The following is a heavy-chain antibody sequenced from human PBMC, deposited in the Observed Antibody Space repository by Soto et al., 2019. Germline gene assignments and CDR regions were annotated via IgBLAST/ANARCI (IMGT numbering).Heavy chain of an antibody. CDR3: YYDGSGSYLDY. V-gene: IGHV1-69*12. D-gene: IGHD3-10*01. CDR1: GGTFSSYA. J-gene: IGHJ4*02. Sequence: QVQLVQSGAEVKKPGSSVKVSFKASGGTFSSYAISWVRQAPGQGLEWMGGIIPIFGTANYAQQFQGRVTITAAESTSTAYMELSSLRSEDTAVYYCYYDGSGSYLDYWGQGTLVTVSS. CDR2: IIPIFGTA.